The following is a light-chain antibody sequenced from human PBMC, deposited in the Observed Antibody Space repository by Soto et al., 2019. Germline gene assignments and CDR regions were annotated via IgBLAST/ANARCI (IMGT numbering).Light chain of an antibody. CDR3: QQYDNLPIT. CDR1: QGIRSA. Sequence: AIQVTQSPSSLSASVGDRVTITCRTSQGIRSALGWYQQKPGKVPKLLIYAASTLQSGVPSRFSGSGSGRDFTLTISSLQPEDIATYYCQQYDNLPITFGQGTHWRL. V-gene: IGKV1-6*01. CDR2: AAS. J-gene: IGKJ5*01.